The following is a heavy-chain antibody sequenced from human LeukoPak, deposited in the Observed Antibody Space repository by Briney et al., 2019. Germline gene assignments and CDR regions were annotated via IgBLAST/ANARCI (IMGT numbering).Heavy chain of an antibody. CDR2: IYTSGST. J-gene: IGHJ3*02. V-gene: IGHV4-4*07. Sequence: SSETLSLTCTVSGGSLSSYYWRWIRQPAGKGLEWIGRIYTSGSTNYNPSLKSRVTMSVDTSKNQFSLKLSSVTAADTAVYYCASFSGWYGNAFDIWGQGTMVTVSS. CDR1: GGSLSSYY. CDR3: ASFSGWYGNAFDI. D-gene: IGHD6-19*01.